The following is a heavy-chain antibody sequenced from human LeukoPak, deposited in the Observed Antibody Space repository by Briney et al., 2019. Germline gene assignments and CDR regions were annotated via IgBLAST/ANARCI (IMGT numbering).Heavy chain of an antibody. CDR1: GYTFTSYG. Sequence: GASVKVSCEASGYTFTSYGISWVRPAPGQGLEWMGWISAYNGNTNYAQKFQGRVTRTRDTSISTPYMELSRVRSDDTAVYYCASALGYCSRTSCRQNDAFDIWGQGTMVTVSS. CDR3: ASALGYCSRTSCRQNDAFDI. D-gene: IGHD2-2*01. V-gene: IGHV1-18*01. CDR2: ISAYNGNT. J-gene: IGHJ3*02.